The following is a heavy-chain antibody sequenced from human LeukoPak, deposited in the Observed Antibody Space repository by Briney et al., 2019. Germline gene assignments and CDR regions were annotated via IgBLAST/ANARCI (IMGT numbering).Heavy chain of an antibody. V-gene: IGHV3-74*01. D-gene: IGHD3-10*01. CDR1: GFTFNNYW. CDR2: INTYGSHT. Sequence: GGSLRLSCAASGFTFNNYWMHWVRQAPGKGLVWVSRINTYGSHTIYADSVEGRFTISRDNLKNTLYLQMDSLRAEDTAVYYCARDWATMVRGVIITRIDYWGQGTLVTVSS. CDR3: ARDWATMVRGVIITRIDY. J-gene: IGHJ4*02.